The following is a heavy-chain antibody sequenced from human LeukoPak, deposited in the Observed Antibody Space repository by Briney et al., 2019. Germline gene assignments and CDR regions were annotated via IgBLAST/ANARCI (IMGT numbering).Heavy chain of an antibody. CDR3: ARVRYRLAETYIDY. D-gene: IGHD3-16*01. V-gene: IGHV4-39*07. CDR1: GDSISSTNYY. Sequence: SETLSLTCTVSGDSISSTNYYWGWIRQPPGKGLGWIGSIYYSGSTFNNPSLKSRVTISVDTSKNQFSLKVSSVTAADTAVYYCARVRYRLAETYIDYWGQGTLVTVSS. J-gene: IGHJ4*02. CDR2: IYYSGST.